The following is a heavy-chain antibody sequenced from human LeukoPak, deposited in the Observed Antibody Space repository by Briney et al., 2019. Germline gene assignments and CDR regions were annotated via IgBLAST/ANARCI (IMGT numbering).Heavy chain of an antibody. CDR1: GFTFSSYA. Sequence: GGSLRLSCAASGFTFSSYAMHWVRQAPGKGLEWVAVISYDGSNKYYADSMKGRFTISRDNSKNTLYLQMNSLRAEDTAVYYCARDPYTLLAVGGLFDYWGQGTLVTVSS. J-gene: IGHJ4*02. D-gene: IGHD6-19*01. CDR3: ARDPYTLLAVGGLFDY. CDR2: ISYDGSNK. V-gene: IGHV3-30*04.